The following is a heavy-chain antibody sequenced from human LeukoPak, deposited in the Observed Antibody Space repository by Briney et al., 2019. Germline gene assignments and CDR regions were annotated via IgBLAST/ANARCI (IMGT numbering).Heavy chain of an antibody. Sequence: GGSLRLSCAASGFTFSSYAMSWVRQAPGKGLEWVSAISGSGGSTYYADSVKGRFTISRDNSKNTLYLQMNSLRAEDTAVYYCAKVWGYCSGGSCDYWGQGTLVTVFS. CDR1: GFTFSSYA. V-gene: IGHV3-23*01. CDR3: AKVWGYCSGGSCDY. J-gene: IGHJ4*02. CDR2: ISGSGGST. D-gene: IGHD2-15*01.